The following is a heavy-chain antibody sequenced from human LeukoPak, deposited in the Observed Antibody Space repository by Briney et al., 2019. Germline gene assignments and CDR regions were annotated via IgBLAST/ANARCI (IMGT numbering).Heavy chain of an antibody. V-gene: IGHV4-34*01. CDR3: ARSGASYYFFDN. CDR1: GESFSVYY. CDR2: INHSGST. J-gene: IGHJ4*02. D-gene: IGHD3-10*01. Sequence: SETLSLTCAVYGESFSVYYWSWIRQPPAKGLEWIGEINHSGSTNYSPSLKSRVTISVDTSRKQFSLKLKSVTAADTAVYYCARSGASYYFFDNWDQGTLVSVSS.